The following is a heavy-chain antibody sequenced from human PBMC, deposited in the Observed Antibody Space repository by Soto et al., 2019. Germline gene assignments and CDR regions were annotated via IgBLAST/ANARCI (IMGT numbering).Heavy chain of an antibody. Sequence: QVQLVQSGAEVKKPGSSVKVSCKASGGTFSSYAISWVRQAPGQGLEWMGGIIPIFGTANYAQKFQGRDTFTEDESTRTAYMELSGLRSEDPAVFYCRRVLFGEEESGFDPWGQGTRVTVPS. CDR3: RRVLFGEEESGFDP. CDR2: IIPIFGTA. D-gene: IGHD3-16*01. J-gene: IGHJ5*02. CDR1: GGTFSSYA. V-gene: IGHV1-69*01.